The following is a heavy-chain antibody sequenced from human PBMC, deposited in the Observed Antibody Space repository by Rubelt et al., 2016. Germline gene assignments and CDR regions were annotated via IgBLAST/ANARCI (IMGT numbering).Heavy chain of an antibody. J-gene: IGHJ2*01. Sequence: QVQLVQSGAEVKKPGASVKVSCKASGYTFTSYGISWVRQAPGQGLEWLGRISAYNGNTNYAQKLHGGGTMTPDTSTSTAYMELRSLSSDDTAVYYCARDRIRRAARQGWYFDLWGRGTLVTVSS. V-gene: IGHV1-18*01. D-gene: IGHD6-6*01. CDR1: GYTFTSYG. CDR2: ISAYNGNT. CDR3: ARDRIRRAARQGWYFDL.